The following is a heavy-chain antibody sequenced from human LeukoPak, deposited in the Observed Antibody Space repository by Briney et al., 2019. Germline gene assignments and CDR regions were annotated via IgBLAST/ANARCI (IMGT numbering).Heavy chain of an antibody. CDR2: INPNSGGT. Sequence: ASVKVSCKASGYTFTSYYMHWVRQAPGQRLEWMGWINPNSGGTNYTQKFQGRVTMTRDTSISTAYMELSRLRSDDTAVYYCARDQAAAGYLTSGENFDYWGQGTLVTVSS. CDR3: ARDQAAAGYLTSGENFDY. V-gene: IGHV1-2*02. J-gene: IGHJ4*02. D-gene: IGHD6-13*01. CDR1: GYTFTSYY.